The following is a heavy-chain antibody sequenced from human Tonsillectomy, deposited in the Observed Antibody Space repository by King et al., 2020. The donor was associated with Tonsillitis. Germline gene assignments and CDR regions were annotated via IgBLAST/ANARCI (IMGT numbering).Heavy chain of an antibody. Sequence: QVQLVQSGAEVKKPGASVKVSCKASGYSFTGYYIHWVRQAPGQGLEWMGWINPNSGGTNYTQKFQGRVIMTRDTSIRTAYMELSRLRSDDTAVYYCARDRRIAWGSLHFFDYWGQGILVTVSS. CDR3: ARDRRIAWGSLHFFDY. CDR1: GYSFTGYY. J-gene: IGHJ4*02. D-gene: IGHD4-17*01. CDR2: INPNSGGT. V-gene: IGHV1-2*02.